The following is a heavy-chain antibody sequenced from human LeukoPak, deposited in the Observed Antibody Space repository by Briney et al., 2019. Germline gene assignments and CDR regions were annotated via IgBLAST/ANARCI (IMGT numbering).Heavy chain of an antibody. D-gene: IGHD6-13*01. CDR3: ARDGVAAALAFDI. CDR2: ISSSSSYI. J-gene: IGHJ3*02. Sequence: GGSLRLSCAASGFTFSSYSMNWVRQAPGKGLEWVSSISSSSSYIYYADSVKGRFTISRDNAKNSPYLQMNSLRAEDTAVYYCARDGVAAALAFDIWGQGTMVAVSS. V-gene: IGHV3-21*01. CDR1: GFTFSSYS.